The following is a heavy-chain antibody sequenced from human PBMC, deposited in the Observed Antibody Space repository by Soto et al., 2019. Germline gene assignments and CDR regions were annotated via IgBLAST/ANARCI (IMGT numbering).Heavy chain of an antibody. CDR1: GGSISSYY. CDR3: ARVGYSYGANWFDH. D-gene: IGHD5-18*01. J-gene: IGHJ5*02. V-gene: IGHV4-59*01. Sequence: SETLSLTCTVSGGSISSYYWSWIRQPPGKGLEWIGYIYYSGSTNYNPSLKGRVTISVDTSKNQFSLKLSSVTAADTAVYYCARVGYSYGANWFDHWGQGTLVTVSS. CDR2: IYYSGST.